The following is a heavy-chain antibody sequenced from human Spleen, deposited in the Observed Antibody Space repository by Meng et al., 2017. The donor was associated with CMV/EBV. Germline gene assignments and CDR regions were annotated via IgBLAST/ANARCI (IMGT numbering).Heavy chain of an antibody. J-gene: IGHJ4*02. Sequence: GQLQGSGLGLVKASETLFLTSTVSGGFISSYYWSWIRQPAGKGLEWIGRIYTSGSTNYNPSLKSRVTMSVDTSKNQFSLKLSSVTAADTAVYYCASSTFYDYFDYWGQGTLVTVSS. V-gene: IGHV4-4*07. CDR1: GGFISSYY. D-gene: IGHD2/OR15-2a*01. CDR3: ASSTFYDYFDY. CDR2: IYTSGST.